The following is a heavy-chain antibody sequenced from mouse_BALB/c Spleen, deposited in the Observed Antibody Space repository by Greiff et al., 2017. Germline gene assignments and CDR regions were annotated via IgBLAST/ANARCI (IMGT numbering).Heavy chain of an antibody. J-gene: IGHJ4*01. V-gene: IGHV3-6*02. CDR1: GYSITSGYY. D-gene: IGHD2-4*01. Sequence: EVQVVESGPGLVKPSQSLSLTCSVTGYSITSGYYWNWIRQFPGNKLEWMGYISYDGSNNYNPSLKNRISITRDTSKNQFFLKLNSVTTEDTATYYCARDRDYGTLYYAMDYWGQGTSVTVSS. CDR2: ISYDGSN. CDR3: ARDRDYGTLYYAMDY.